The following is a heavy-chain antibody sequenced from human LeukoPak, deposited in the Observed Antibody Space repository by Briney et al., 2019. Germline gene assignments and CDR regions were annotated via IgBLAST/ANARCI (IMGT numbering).Heavy chain of an antibody. CDR1: GGSISSSYW. J-gene: IGHJ4*02. V-gene: IGHV4-4*02. D-gene: IGHD6-19*01. CDR3: ARDTTAVTSSAFDS. Sequence: SETLSLTCAVSGGSISSSYWWSWVRQPPGKGLEWIGEIYHSGTTNYNPSLKSRVTISVDKLKNQFSPRLSSVTAADTAVYYCARDTTAVTSSAFDSWGQGTLVTVSS. CDR2: IYHSGTT.